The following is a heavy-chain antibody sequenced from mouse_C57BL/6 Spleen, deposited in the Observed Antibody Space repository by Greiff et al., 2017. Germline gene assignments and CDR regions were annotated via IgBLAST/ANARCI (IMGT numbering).Heavy chain of an antibody. D-gene: IGHD2-5*01. CDR2: INPSSGYT. Sequence: QVQLQQSGAELARPGASVKMSCKASGYTFTSYTMHWVKQRPGQGLEWIGYINPSSGYTKYNQKFKDKATLTAYKSSRTAYMQLSSLTSEDSAVYYCARLNYRNYIYARDYWGQGTAVTVSS. V-gene: IGHV1-4*01. CDR3: ARLNYRNYIYARDY. CDR1: GYTFTSYT. J-gene: IGHJ4*01.